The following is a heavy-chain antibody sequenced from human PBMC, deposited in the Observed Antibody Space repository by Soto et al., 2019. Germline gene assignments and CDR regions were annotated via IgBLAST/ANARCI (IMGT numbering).Heavy chain of an antibody. CDR1: GFTCSSYA. Sequence: RGGSLRRYCAASGFTCSSYAMSWVRQAPGKGLEWVSAISGSGGSTCYADSVKGRFTISRDNSKNTLYLQMNSLRAEDTAVYYCAKIPKVGATGGEVDYWGQGTLVTVSS. CDR3: AKIPKVGATGGEVDY. CDR2: ISGSGGST. J-gene: IGHJ4*02. D-gene: IGHD1-26*01. V-gene: IGHV3-23*01.